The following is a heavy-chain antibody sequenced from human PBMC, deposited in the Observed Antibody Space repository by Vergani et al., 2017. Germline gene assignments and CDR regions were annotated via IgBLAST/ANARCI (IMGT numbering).Heavy chain of an antibody. J-gene: IGHJ4*02. CDR1: GGSISSYY. Sequence: QVQLQESGPGLVKPSETLSLTCTVSGGSISSYYWSWIRQPPGKGLEWIGFIYYSGSTNYNPSLKSRVTISVDTSKKQSSLKLSSVTAADTAVYYCAREGGGSGDPVDYWGQGTLVTVSS. D-gene: IGHD3-10*01. V-gene: IGHV4-59*01. CDR2: IYYSGST. CDR3: AREGGGSGDPVDY.